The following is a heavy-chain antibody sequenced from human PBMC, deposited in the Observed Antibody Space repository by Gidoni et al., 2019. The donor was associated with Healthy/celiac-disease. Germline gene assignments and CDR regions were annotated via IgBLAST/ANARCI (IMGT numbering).Heavy chain of an antibody. Sequence: EVQLLESGGGLVQPGGSLRLSCAASGFPFSSYAMSWVRQAPGKGLAWVSAISGSGGSTYYADSVKGRFTISRDNSKNTLYLQMNSLRAEDTAVYYCAKGGGNSLGYFDYWGQGTLVTVSS. CDR1: GFPFSSYA. V-gene: IGHV3-23*01. D-gene: IGHD2-21*02. CDR2: ISGSGGST. J-gene: IGHJ4*02. CDR3: AKGGGNSLGYFDY.